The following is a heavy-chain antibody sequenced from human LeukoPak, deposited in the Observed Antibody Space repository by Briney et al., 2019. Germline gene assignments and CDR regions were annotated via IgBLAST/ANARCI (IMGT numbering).Heavy chain of an antibody. CDR3: ARGGRVPHCSSTSCHRFDY. Sequence: ASVKVSCKASGYTFTSYAMNWVRQAPGQGLEWMGWINTNTGNPTYAQGFTGRFVFSLDTSVSTAYLQISSLKAEDTAVYYCARGGRVPHCSSTSCHRFDYWGQGTLVTVSS. CDR2: INTNTGNP. V-gene: IGHV7-4-1*02. D-gene: IGHD2-2*01. J-gene: IGHJ4*02. CDR1: GYTFTSYA.